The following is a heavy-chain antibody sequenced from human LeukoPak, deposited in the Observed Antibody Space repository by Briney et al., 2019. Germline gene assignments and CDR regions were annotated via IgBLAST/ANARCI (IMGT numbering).Heavy chain of an antibody. CDR2: IYPGDSDT. J-gene: IGHJ4*02. CDR3: ARMNHSSWYSVGPFDY. Sequence: GESLKISCKGSGYSFTSYWIGWVRQMPGKGLEWMGIIYPGDSDTRYSPSFQGQVTISADKSISTAYLQWSSLKASDTAMYYCARMNHSSWYSVGPFDYWGQGTLVTVSP. CDR1: GYSFTSYW. V-gene: IGHV5-51*01. D-gene: IGHD6-13*01.